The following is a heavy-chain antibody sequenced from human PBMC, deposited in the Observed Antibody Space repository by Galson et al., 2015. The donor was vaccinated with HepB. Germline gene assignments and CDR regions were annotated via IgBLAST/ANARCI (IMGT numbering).Heavy chain of an antibody. CDR3: ARVTGYSYGYGVYFDY. J-gene: IGHJ4*02. V-gene: IGHV3-11*06. CDR1: GFTFSDYY. D-gene: IGHD5-18*01. Sequence: SLRLSCAASGFTFSDYYMSWIRQAPGKGLEWVSYISSSSSYTNYADSVKGRFTISRDNAKNSLYLQMNSLRAEDTAVYYCARVTGYSYGYGVYFDYWGQGTLVTVSS. CDR2: ISSSSSYT.